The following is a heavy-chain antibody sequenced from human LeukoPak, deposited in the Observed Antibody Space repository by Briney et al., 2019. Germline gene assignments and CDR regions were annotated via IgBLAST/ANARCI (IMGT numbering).Heavy chain of an antibody. CDR1: RYTFSDYY. D-gene: IGHD2-15*01. J-gene: IGHJ4*02. Sequence: ASVKVSCKASRYTFSDYYIHWVRQAPGQGLEWMGWINPNTGGTNYAQKFQGRVTMTKDTPIRTAYMELSRLRSDDTAVYYCARSDCSTGTCYNYWGQGTLTTVSS. CDR3: ARSDCSTGTCYNY. V-gene: IGHV1-2*02. CDR2: INPNTGGT.